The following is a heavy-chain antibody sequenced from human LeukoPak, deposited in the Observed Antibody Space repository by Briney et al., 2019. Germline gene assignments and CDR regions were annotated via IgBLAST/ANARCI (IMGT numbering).Heavy chain of an antibody. Sequence: ASVKFSCKASGISFTSYAISWVRQAPGQGLEWMGIINPSGGSTSYAQKFQGRVTMTRDTSTSTVYMELSSLRSEDTAVYYCARMDTAMVHGFDYWGQGTLVIVSS. D-gene: IGHD5-18*01. CDR1: GISFTSYA. CDR2: INPSGGST. CDR3: ARMDTAMVHGFDY. J-gene: IGHJ4*02. V-gene: IGHV1-46*01.